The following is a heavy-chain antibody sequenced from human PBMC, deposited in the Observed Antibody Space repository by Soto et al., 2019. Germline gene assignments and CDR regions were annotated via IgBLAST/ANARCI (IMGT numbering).Heavy chain of an antibody. V-gene: IGHV3-30*18. J-gene: IGHJ6*02. CDR1: GFTFSSYG. CDR3: AKDKSEAEQWQTYYYYGMDV. Sequence: QVPLVESGGGVVQPGRSLRLSCAASGFTFSSYGMHWVRQAPRKGLEWVAVISYDGSNKYYADSVKGRFTISRDNSKNTLYLQMNSLRAEDTAVYYCAKDKSEAEQWQTYYYYGMDVWGQGTTVTVSS. D-gene: IGHD6-19*01. CDR2: ISYDGSNK.